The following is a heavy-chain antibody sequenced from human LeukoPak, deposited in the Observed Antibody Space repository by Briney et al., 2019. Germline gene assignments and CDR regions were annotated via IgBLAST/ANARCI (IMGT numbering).Heavy chain of an antibody. D-gene: IGHD3-3*02. J-gene: IGHJ4*02. CDR2: VDPEDGRT. CDR1: GYTFIRYH. V-gene: IGHV1-69-2*01. Sequence: ATVKISCKASGYTFIRYHMHWGRQAPGKALECMGRVDPEDGRTIYAETFRDRVTITADRSTDTVYLEVTRLNSDDTAVYFCATVAMLSTAFYFDHWGQGTLVTVSS. CDR3: ATVAMLSTAFYFDH.